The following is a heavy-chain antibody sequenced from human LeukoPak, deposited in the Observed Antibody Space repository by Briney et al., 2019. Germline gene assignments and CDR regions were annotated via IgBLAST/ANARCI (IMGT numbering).Heavy chain of an antibody. D-gene: IGHD6-19*01. CDR3: ARAPPCSSDWWCDDP. CDR1: GFTVSSNY. V-gene: IGHV3-53*01. CDR2: IYSGGST. J-gene: IGHJ5*02. Sequence: GGSLRLSCAASGFTVSSNYMSWVRQAPGKGLEWVSVIYSGGSTYYADSVKGRFTISRDNSKNTLYLQMNSLRAEDTAVYYCARAPPCSSDWWCDDPWGQGTLATVSS.